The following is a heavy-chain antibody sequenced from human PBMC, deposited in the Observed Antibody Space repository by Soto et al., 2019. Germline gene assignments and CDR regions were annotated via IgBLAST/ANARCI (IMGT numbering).Heavy chain of an antibody. V-gene: IGHV1-18*01. D-gene: IGHD5-18*01. CDR2: ISAYNGNT. Sequence: ASVKVSCKSPGYTFTSYGISRVRQAPGTGLEWMGWISAYNGNTNYAQKLQGRVTMTTDTSTSTAYMELRSLRSDDTAVYYCARATWIQLWLQPGESDYWGQGTLVTVSS. J-gene: IGHJ4*02. CDR1: GYTFTSYG. CDR3: ARATWIQLWLQPGESDY.